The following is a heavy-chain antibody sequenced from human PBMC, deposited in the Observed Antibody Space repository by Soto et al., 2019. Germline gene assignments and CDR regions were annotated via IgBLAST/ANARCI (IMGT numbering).Heavy chain of an antibody. CDR1: GGSISSSNW. Sequence: QVQLQESGPGLVKPSGTLSLTCAVSGGSISSSNWWSWVRQPPGKGLEWIGELYHSGSTNYNPSLKSRVAPPVDKSKNQFSLKLSSVTAADTAVYYCARVVGCFYYGMDVWGQGSTVTVSS. CDR3: ARVVGCFYYGMDV. J-gene: IGHJ6*02. D-gene: IGHD2-2*01. V-gene: IGHV4-4*02. CDR2: LYHSGST.